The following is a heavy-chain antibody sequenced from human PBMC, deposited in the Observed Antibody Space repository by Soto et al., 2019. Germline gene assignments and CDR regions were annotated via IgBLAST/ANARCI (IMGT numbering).Heavy chain of an antibody. CDR1: GGTFSSYA. D-gene: IGHD3-10*01. Sequence: QVQLVQSGAEVKKPGSSVKVSCKASGGTFSSYAISWVRQAPGQGLEWMGGSMPSFGTAKYAQKFQGRVKITADESTIAAYMELSSLRSEDTAVYYCARVMGRVAGQWVRGVMAWMYYYGMDVWGQVTTVTVSS. CDR2: SMPSFGTA. CDR3: ARVMGRVAGQWVRGVMAWMYYYGMDV. J-gene: IGHJ6*02. V-gene: IGHV1-69*01.